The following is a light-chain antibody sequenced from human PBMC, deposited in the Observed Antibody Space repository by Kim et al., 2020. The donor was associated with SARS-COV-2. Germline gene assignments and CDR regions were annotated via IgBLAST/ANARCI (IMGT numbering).Light chain of an antibody. CDR2: SDS. J-gene: IGLJ2*01. Sequence: SYELTQPPSVSVAPGETARITCGGNNIGSKSVHWYQKKPGQAPVLVVFSDSDRPSGIPERFSGSNSGNTATLTISRVEAGDEADYYCHVWESSGDYLVFGGGTQLTVL. V-gene: IGLV3-21*02. CDR3: HVWESSGDYLV. CDR1: NIGSKS.